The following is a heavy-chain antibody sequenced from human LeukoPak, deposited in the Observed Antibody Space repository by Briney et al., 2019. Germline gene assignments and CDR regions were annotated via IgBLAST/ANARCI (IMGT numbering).Heavy chain of an antibody. V-gene: IGHV4-39*01. Sequence: PSETLSLTCSVSGGSISSSSYYWGSVCLPPGKWLQRLCSIYYSASTYYNPSLKSRVTISVNTSKNQFSLKLRSVTAADTAVYYCARRSYYYTWFDPWGQGTLVTVSS. CDR2: IYYSAST. D-gene: IGHD3-10*01. CDR1: GGSISSSSYY. CDR3: ARRSYYYTWFDP. J-gene: IGHJ5*02.